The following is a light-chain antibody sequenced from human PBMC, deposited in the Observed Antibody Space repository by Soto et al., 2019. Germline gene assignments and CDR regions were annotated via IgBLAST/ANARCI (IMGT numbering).Light chain of an antibody. CDR3: QSTYDTPA. J-gene: IGKJ4*01. Sequence: EIVMTQSPATLSVSPGERATLSCRASQSVSSNLAWYQQKAGQAPRLLIYGASTRATGVPARFSGSGSGTEFTLTISSLQSDDSAIYYCQSTYDTPAFGGGTKVEIK. CDR2: GAS. V-gene: IGKV3-15*01. CDR1: QSVSSN.